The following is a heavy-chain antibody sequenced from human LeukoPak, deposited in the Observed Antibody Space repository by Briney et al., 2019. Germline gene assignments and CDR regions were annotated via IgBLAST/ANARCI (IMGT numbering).Heavy chain of an antibody. D-gene: IGHD2-15*01. Sequence: SVKVSCKASGGTFSSYAISWVRQAPGQGLEWMGGIIPIFGTANYAQKFQGRVTITADESTSTAYMELSSLRSEDTAVYYCARSGGHVVVVAAPFYYYYMDVWGKGTTVTISS. J-gene: IGHJ6*03. CDR3: ARSGGHVVVVAAPFYYYYMDV. V-gene: IGHV1-69*13. CDR1: GGTFSSYA. CDR2: IIPIFGTA.